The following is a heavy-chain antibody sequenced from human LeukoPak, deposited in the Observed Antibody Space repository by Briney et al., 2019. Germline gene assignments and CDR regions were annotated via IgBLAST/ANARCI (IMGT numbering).Heavy chain of an antibody. Sequence: ASVKVSCKASGYTFTSYGISWVRQAPGQGLEWMGWISAYNGYTNYAQKLQGRVAMTTDTSTSTAYMELRSPRSDDTAVYYCARDQERYSSSWYLSMVDYYYYYMDVWGKGTTVTISS. CDR1: GYTFTSYG. J-gene: IGHJ6*03. D-gene: IGHD6-13*01. V-gene: IGHV1-18*01. CDR2: ISAYNGYT. CDR3: ARDQERYSSSWYLSMVDYYYYYMDV.